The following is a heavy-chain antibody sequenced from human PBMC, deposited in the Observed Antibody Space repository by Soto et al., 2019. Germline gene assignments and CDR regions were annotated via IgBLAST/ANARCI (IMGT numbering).Heavy chain of an antibody. Sequence: GSLRLSCAVSGFSLSHYVFHWVRQAPGKGLEWVAVIRDGDAKTNYATSVRGRFNVSRDMSKSSIFLQMNTLRVDDSAIYFCAREGDTHAFRGFDLWGQGTLVTVSS. V-gene: IGHV3-30*14. CDR2: IRDGDAKT. D-gene: IGHD3-10*01. J-gene: IGHJ5*02. CDR1: GFSLSHYV. CDR3: AREGDTHAFRGFDL.